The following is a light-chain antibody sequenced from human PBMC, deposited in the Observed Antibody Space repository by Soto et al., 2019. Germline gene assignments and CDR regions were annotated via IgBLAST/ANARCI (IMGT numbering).Light chain of an antibody. Sequence: EIVLTQSPATLSLSPGEGATLSCRASQTGSSCLAWYQQKPGQPPRLLIYDAFTRDTGIPPRFSGSGSGTDFTLTISRLEPEDCAVYYCQQRCAWPLTVGGGTKVEI. V-gene: IGKV3-11*01. CDR3: QQRCAWPLT. J-gene: IGKJ4*01. CDR1: QTGSSC. CDR2: DAF.